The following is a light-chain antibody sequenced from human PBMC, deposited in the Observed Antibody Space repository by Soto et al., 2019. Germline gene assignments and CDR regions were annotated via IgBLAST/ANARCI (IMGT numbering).Light chain of an antibody. CDR1: SSDVGSYDL. Sequence: QSALTQPASVSGSPGQSITISCTGTSSDVGSYDLVSWYQQHPGKAPKLMIYEGSKRPSGVSNRFSGSKSGNTASLTISGLQAEDEADYHCCSYAGGSTYVFGTGTKVTVL. J-gene: IGLJ1*01. CDR2: EGS. V-gene: IGLV2-23*01. CDR3: CSYAGGSTYV.